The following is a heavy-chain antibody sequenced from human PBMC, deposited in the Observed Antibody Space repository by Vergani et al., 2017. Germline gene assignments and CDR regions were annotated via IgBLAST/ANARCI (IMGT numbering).Heavy chain of an antibody. J-gene: IGHJ6*02. Sequence: RLVQSGGGLAHPGGSLRLSCAASGFTVSSNYMSWVRQAPGKGLEWVSVIYSGGSTYYADSVKGRFTISRHNSKNTLYLQMNSLRAEDTAVYYCARDRVDIVATTTYYYYYYGMDVWGQGTTVTVSS. V-gene: IGHV3-53*04. CDR2: IYSGGST. D-gene: IGHD5-12*01. CDR1: GFTVSSNY. CDR3: ARDRVDIVATTTYYYYYYGMDV.